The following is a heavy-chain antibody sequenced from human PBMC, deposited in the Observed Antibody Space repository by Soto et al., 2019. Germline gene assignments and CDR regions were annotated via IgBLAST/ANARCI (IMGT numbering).Heavy chain of an antibody. D-gene: IGHD1-26*01. V-gene: IGHV3-74*01. CDR1: GFTFSYYW. Sequence: EVQLLESGGGLVQPGESLRLSCAASGFTFSYYWMHWVRQAPGMGLVWVSRIHSDGSSTTYADSVKGRFTISRDNARNRLYLQMNSLGAEDTAVYYCARGDRGAFDLWGQGTVLTVSS. J-gene: IGHJ3*01. CDR3: ARGDRGAFDL. CDR2: IHSDGSST.